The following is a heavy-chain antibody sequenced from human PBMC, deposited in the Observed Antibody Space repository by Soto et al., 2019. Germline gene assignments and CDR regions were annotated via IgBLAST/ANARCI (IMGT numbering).Heavy chain of an antibody. D-gene: IGHD4-17*01. V-gene: IGHV1-18*01. Sequence: ASVKVSCKPSGYTFTNYAVTWVRQAPGQGLEWMGWINVYNGNTKYVQKFQGRVTMTTDTSTNTVYMELRSLTSDDTAVYFCARDGVEATTGISGYWGQGTLVTVSS. CDR3: ARDGVEATTGISGY. J-gene: IGHJ4*02. CDR2: INVYNGNT. CDR1: GYTFTNYA.